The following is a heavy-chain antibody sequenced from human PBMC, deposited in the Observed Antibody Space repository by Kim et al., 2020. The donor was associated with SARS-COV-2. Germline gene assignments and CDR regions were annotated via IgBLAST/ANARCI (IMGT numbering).Heavy chain of an antibody. Sequence: ASVKVSCKASGYTFTSYGISWVRQAPGQGLEWMGWISAYNGNTNYAQKLQGRVTMTTDTSTSTAYMELRSLRSDDTAVYYCARVTLRFLEWLLDYYYYGMDVWGQGTTVTVSS. V-gene: IGHV1-18*04. D-gene: IGHD3-3*01. CDR1: GYTFTSYG. CDR2: ISAYNGNT. J-gene: IGHJ6*02. CDR3: ARVTLRFLEWLLDYYYYGMDV.